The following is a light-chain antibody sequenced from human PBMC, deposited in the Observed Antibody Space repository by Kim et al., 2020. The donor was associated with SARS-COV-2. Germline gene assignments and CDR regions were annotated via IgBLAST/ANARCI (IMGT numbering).Light chain of an antibody. J-gene: IGKJ1*01. CDR2: DAS. V-gene: IGKV1-5*01. Sequence: ASVGDRVPITRRASQSISSWLAWYQQKPGKPLNRLIYDASSLASGVPSRFSGTGSGTEFTLTISSLQPDDFATYYCQQYNTYPWTFGQGTKVDIK. CDR1: QSISSW. CDR3: QQYNTYPWT.